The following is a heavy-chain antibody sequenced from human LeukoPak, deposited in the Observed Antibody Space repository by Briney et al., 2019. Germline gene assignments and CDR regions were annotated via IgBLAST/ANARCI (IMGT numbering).Heavy chain of an antibody. CDR1: GFTVSNYP. CDR2: IVGSGGST. V-gene: IGHV3-23*01. Sequence: GGSLRLSCEASGFTVSNYPMSWVSPAPGKGLEWGSDIVGSGGSTYYADSVKGRFTISRDICTNTLDLQMISLSAEATAVYYCAKPRDGWYDFDVWGQGTMVTVSS. D-gene: IGHD5-24*01. CDR3: AKPRDGWYDFDV. J-gene: IGHJ4*02.